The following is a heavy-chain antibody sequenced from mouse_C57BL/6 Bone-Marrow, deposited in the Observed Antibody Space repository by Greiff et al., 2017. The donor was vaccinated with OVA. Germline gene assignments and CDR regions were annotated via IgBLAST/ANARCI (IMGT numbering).Heavy chain of an antibody. D-gene: IGHD1-1*01. Sequence: EVQLQQSGAELVRPGASVKLSCTASGFNIKDDYMHWVKQRPEQGLEWIGWIDPENGDTEYASKFQGKVTITADTSSNTAYLQLSSLTSEDTAVYYCTTLTVVARGQGTLVTVSA. CDR1: GFNIKDDY. CDR2: IDPENGDT. V-gene: IGHV14-4*01. CDR3: TTLTVVA. J-gene: IGHJ3*01.